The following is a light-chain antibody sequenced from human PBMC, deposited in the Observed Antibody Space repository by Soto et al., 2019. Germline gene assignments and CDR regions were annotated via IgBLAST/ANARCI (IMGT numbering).Light chain of an antibody. Sequence: DIVMTQSPLSLPVTPGEPASISCRSSQSLLHSNGYNYWDWYLQKPGQSPQLLISLGSNRASGVPDRFRGSGSGTDFTLNINRVEAEDVGVYYCMQSLQTPYTFGQGTKLEIK. CDR2: LGS. CDR1: QSLLHSNGYNY. CDR3: MQSLQTPYT. V-gene: IGKV2-28*01. J-gene: IGKJ2*01.